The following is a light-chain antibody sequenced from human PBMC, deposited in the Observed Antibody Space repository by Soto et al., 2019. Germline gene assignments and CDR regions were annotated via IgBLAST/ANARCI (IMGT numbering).Light chain of an antibody. V-gene: IGLV3-21*04. CDR1: NIGSKS. J-gene: IGLJ2*01. CDR2: YDS. Sequence: SSELTQPPSVSVAPGKTATITCGGNNIGSKSVHWFQQKPGQAPVLVIYYDSDRPSGIPERFSGSNSGNTATLTISRVEAGDEADYYCQVWDSTSDHPVIFGGGTKLTVL. CDR3: QVWDSTSDHPVI.